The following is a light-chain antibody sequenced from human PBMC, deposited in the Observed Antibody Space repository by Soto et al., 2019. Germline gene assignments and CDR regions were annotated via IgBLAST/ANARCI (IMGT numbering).Light chain of an antibody. CDR1: SSNIGSSY. J-gene: IGLJ1*01. Sequence: QSVLTQPPSTSGTPGQRVTISCSGSSSNIGSSYVFWFQHLPGTAPKLLMYNNNQRPSGVPDRVSASKSGTSASLAISGLRSDDEADYYCAAWDDRVSGYDFGTGTKVTVL. V-gene: IGLV1-47*02. CDR2: NNN. CDR3: AAWDDRVSGYD.